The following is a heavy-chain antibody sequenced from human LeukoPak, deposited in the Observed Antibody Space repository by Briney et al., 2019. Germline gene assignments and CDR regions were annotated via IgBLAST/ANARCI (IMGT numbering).Heavy chain of an antibody. J-gene: IGHJ5*02. V-gene: IGHV4-59*01. D-gene: IGHD3-9*01. CDR2: VFHTGHT. Sequence: PSETLSLTCTVSAAISRFYWSWLRQPPGKGLEWIGYVFHTGHTNYNPSLKSRVTMSIDPSKDQFSLEVTSVTAADTAVYYCAGSIFGYPWFDPWGQGTLVTVSS. CDR1: AAISRFY. CDR3: AGSIFGYPWFDP.